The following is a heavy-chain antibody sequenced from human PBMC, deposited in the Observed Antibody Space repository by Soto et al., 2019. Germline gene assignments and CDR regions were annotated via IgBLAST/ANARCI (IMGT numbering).Heavy chain of an antibody. CDR3: ARDQAPPRDGYNLVDY. Sequence: QVQLVESGGGVVQPGRSLRLSCAASGFTFSSYAMHWVRQAPGQGLEWVAVISYDGSNKYYADSVKGRFTISRDNSKNTLYLQMNSLRAEDTAVYYCARDQAPPRDGYNLVDYWGQGTLVTVSS. CDR2: ISYDGSNK. D-gene: IGHD5-12*01. J-gene: IGHJ4*02. CDR1: GFTFSSYA. V-gene: IGHV3-30-3*01.